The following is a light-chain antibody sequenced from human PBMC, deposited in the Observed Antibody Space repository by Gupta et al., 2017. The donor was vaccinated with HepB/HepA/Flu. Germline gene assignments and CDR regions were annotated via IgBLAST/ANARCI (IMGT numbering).Light chain of an antibody. CDR2: DAS. CDR1: QSVGSQ. V-gene: IGKV3-11*01. Sequence: EIVLTQSPATLSLSPGERATLSCRASQSVGSQLAWYQQKPGQAPRLVISDASNRATGVPARFSGSGSGTDFTLTISSRESEDFAVYYCQQRSNWPLTFGGGTKVEIK. CDR3: QQRSNWPLT. J-gene: IGKJ4*01.